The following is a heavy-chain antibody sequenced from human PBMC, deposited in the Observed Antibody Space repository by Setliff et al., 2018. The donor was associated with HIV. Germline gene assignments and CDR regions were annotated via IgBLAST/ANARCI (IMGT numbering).Heavy chain of an antibody. CDR1: GDSISSYY. D-gene: IGHD3-22*01. V-gene: IGHV4-4*07. Sequence: KPSETLSLTCNVSGDSISSYYWSWIRQPAGKGLEWIGHIYSSGSANYNPSLKRRVTMSVDTSNNQFSLKLNSVTAADTAVYYCARDSYYYHGSCYYYYYFDHWGQGTLVTVSS. J-gene: IGHJ4*02. CDR3: ARDSYYYHGSCYYYYYFDH. CDR2: IYSSGSA.